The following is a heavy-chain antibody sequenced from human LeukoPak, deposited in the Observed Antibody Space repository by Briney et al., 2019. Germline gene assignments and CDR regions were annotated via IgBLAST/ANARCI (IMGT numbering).Heavy chain of an antibody. V-gene: IGHV1-18*01. J-gene: IGHJ5*02. CDR1: GGTFSSYA. CDR2: ISAYNGNT. D-gene: IGHD3-10*01. CDR3: ARDGLWFGELFRPNWFDP. Sequence: VASVKVSCKASGGTFSSYAISWVRQAPGQGLEWMGWISAYNGNTNYAQKLQGRVTMTTDTSTSTAYMELRSLRSDDTAVYYCARDGLWFGELFRPNWFDPWGQGTLVTVSS.